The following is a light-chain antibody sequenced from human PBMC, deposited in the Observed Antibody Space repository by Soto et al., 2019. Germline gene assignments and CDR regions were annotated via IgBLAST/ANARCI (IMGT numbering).Light chain of an antibody. CDR3: QQYNSYPRA. V-gene: IGKV1-5*03. CDR1: QSINSW. J-gene: IGKJ3*01. CDR2: KAS. Sequence: DIPMTQSPSTLSASVGDRVTITCRASQSINSWLAWYQQKPGRAPKLLIYKASSLESGVPSRFSGSESGTDFTLTISSLQPDDFATYYCQQYNSYPRAFGPGTKVDIK.